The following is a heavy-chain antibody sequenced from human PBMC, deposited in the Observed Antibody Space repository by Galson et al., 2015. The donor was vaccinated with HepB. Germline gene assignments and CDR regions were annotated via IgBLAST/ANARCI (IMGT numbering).Heavy chain of an antibody. CDR1: GFTFEDYA. CDR3: AKDIRGDVSSAGGPYFHY. D-gene: IGHD5-24*01. Sequence: SLRLSCAASGFTFEDYAMHWVRQAPGKGLEWVSLISWDRSSTYYADSVKGRFAISRDNRKNSLYLQMNSLRAEDTGLYYCAKDIRGDVSSAGGPYFHYWGHGALVTVSA. J-gene: IGHJ4*01. CDR2: ISWDRSST. V-gene: IGHV3-43D*04.